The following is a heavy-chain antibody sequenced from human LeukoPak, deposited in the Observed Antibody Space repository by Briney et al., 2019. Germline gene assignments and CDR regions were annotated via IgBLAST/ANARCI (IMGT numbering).Heavy chain of an antibody. D-gene: IGHD3-10*02. CDR2: IYTGGST. CDR3: ANLFRDC. Sequence: GGSLRLSCAASGFIVSSNHMSWVRQAPGKGLEWVSVIYTGGSTYYADSVRGRFTISRDDSKNTLYLQMNSLRAEDTAVCYCANLFRDCWGQGILVTVSS. J-gene: IGHJ4*02. V-gene: IGHV3-53*01. CDR1: GFIVSSNH.